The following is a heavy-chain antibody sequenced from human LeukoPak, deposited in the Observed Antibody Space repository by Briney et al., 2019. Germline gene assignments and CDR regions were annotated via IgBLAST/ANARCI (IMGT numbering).Heavy chain of an antibody. J-gene: IGHJ4*02. Sequence: GGSLRLSCAASGFTVSSNYMSWVRQAPGEGLEWVSVISGGGSTYYGDSVKGRFTISRDNSKNTLFLQMNSLRAEDTAVYYCARDNDYWGQGTLVTVSS. CDR2: ISGGGST. V-gene: IGHV3-53*01. CDR3: ARDNDY. CDR1: GFTVSSNY.